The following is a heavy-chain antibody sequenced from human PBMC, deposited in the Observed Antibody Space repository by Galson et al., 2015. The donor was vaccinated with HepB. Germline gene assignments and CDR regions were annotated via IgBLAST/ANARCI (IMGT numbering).Heavy chain of an antibody. J-gene: IGHJ4*02. CDR3: AREEQQLVRYFDY. CDR2: ISYDGSNK. CDR1: GFTFSSYA. V-gene: IGHV3-30-3*01. Sequence: SLRLSCAASGFTFSSYAMHWVRQAPGKGLEWVAVISYDGSNKYYADSVKGRFTISRDNSKNTLYLQTNSLRAEDTAVYYCAREEQQLVRYFDYWGQGTLVTVSS. D-gene: IGHD6-13*01.